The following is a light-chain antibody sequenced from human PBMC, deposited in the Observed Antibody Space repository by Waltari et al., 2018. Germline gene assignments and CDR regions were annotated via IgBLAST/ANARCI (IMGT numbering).Light chain of an antibody. V-gene: IGLV6-57*03. J-gene: IGLJ2*01. CDR2: EDN. CDR3: QSSDNTPQVI. CDR1: SGSIGSNY. Sequence: SVSESPGKTITISCTRSSGSIGSNYVQWYQQRPGSAPITLIYEDNQRPSGVPDRFSGSIDSSSNSASLTIAGLKTEDEADYYCQSSDNTPQVIFGGGTKLAVL.